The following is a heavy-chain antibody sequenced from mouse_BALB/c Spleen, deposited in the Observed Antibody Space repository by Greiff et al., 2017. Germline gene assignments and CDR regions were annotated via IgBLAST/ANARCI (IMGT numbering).Heavy chain of an antibody. CDR3: ASFGNRVSFAY. CDR2: ISYSGST. CDR1: GYSITSDYA. D-gene: IGHD2-1*01. J-gene: IGHJ3*01. V-gene: IGHV3-2*02. Sequence: EVKLMESGPGLVKPSQSLSLTCTVTGYSITSDYAWNWIRQFPGNKLEWMGYISYSGSTSYNPSLKSRISITRDTSKNQFFLQLNSVTTEDTATYYCASFGNRVSFAYWGQGTLVTVSA.